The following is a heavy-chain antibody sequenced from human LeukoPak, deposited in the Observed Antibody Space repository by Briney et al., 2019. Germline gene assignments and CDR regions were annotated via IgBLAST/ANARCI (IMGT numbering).Heavy chain of an antibody. V-gene: IGHV3-43*02. Sequence: GGSLRLSCAASGFTFDDYAMHWVRQAPGKGLEWVSLISGDGVSTYYAASVKGRFTISRGNSKNSLYLQMNSLRTEDTAFYYCAKERFRDSGYDSSFEYWGQGTLVTVSS. CDR3: AKERFRDSGYDSSFEY. J-gene: IGHJ4*02. CDR1: GFTFDDYA. CDR2: ISGDGVST. D-gene: IGHD5-12*01.